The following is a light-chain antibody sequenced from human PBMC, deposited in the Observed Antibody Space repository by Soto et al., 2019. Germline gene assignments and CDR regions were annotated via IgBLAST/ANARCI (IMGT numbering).Light chain of an antibody. J-gene: IGLJ1*01. Sequence: QSVLTRPASVSGSPGQSIAISCTGTSSDIGAYDYVSWYQQHPDKAPKLMIYEVSNRPSGVSNRFSGSKSVNTATLTISGLQAEDEADYYCSSHTSSNTRIFGTGTKVTIL. CDR2: EVS. V-gene: IGLV2-14*03. CDR1: SSDIGAYDY. CDR3: SSHTSSNTRI.